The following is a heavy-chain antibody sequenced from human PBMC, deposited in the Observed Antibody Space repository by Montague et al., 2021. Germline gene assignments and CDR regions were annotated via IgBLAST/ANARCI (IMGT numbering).Heavy chain of an antibody. J-gene: IGHJ4*02. Sequence: SETLSLTCAVSGASFSGYFWTWIRQPPGKGLEWIGEIAHTGTTNYNPSLKSRVTMSVDMSKSQFSLTLMSMTAADTAAYYCTGLYYCAGNDLRPATGWGQGTLVTVSS. V-gene: IGHV4-34*01. CDR1: GASFSGYF. CDR2: IAHTGTT. D-gene: IGHD3-10*01. CDR3: TGLYYCAGNDLRPATG.